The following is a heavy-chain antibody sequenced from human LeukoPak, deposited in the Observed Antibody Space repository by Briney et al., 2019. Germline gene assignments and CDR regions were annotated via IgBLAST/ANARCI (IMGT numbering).Heavy chain of an antibody. CDR1: GGSISSYY. CDR2: IYYSGST. J-gene: IGHJ4*02. D-gene: IGHD3-3*01. Sequence: SETLSLTCTVSGGSISSYYWSWIRQPPGKGLEWIGYIYYSGSTNYNPSLKSRVTISVDTSKNQFSLKLSSVTAADTAVYYCARRMYYDFWSGYYTGFDYWGQGTLVTVSS. V-gene: IGHV4-59*12. CDR3: ARRMYYDFWSGYYTGFDY.